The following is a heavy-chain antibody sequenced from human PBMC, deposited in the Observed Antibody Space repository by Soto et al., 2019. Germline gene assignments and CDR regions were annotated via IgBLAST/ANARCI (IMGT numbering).Heavy chain of an antibody. V-gene: IGHV4-59*01. D-gene: IGHD3-10*01. CDR1: GGSISSYY. Sequence: QVQLQESGPGLVKPSETLSLTCTVSGGSISSYYWSWIRQPPGKGLEWIGYIYYSGSTNYNPSLTSRVTISVDTSKNQFSLKLSSVTAADTAVYYCAREIGANRFDYWGQGTLVTVSS. J-gene: IGHJ4*02. CDR2: IYYSGST. CDR3: AREIGANRFDY.